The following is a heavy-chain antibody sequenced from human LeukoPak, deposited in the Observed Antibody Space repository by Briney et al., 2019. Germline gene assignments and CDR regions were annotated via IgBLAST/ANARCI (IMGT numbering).Heavy chain of an antibody. D-gene: IGHD1-26*01. V-gene: IGHV1-2*02. CDR3: AGPWDQVGFDP. Sequence: GASVKVSCRASGYTFTAHYIHWVRQAPGQGLEWMGWIYPKTGGTSYAQKFQGRVTMTRDTSISTAYMELIGLRSDDTAVYYCAGPWDQVGFDPWGQGTLVSVSS. CDR2: IYPKTGGT. J-gene: IGHJ5*02. CDR1: GYTFTAHY.